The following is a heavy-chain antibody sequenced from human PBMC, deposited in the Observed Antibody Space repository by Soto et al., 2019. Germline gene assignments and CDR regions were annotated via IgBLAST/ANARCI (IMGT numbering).Heavy chain of an antibody. Sequence: SETLSLTCTVSGGSISNYYWIWIRQPPGKGLEWIGYIYYSGSTNYNPSLKSRVTISVDTSKNQFSLKLSSVTAADTAVYYCAIVGARPPDYWGQGTLVTVSS. CDR2: IYYSGST. V-gene: IGHV4-59*08. D-gene: IGHD1-26*01. J-gene: IGHJ4*02. CDR3: AIVGARPPDY. CDR1: GGSISNYY.